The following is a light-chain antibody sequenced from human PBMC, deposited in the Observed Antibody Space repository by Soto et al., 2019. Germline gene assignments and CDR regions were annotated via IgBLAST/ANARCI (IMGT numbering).Light chain of an antibody. V-gene: IGLV2-14*01. J-gene: IGLJ3*02. CDR2: EVS. CDR3: SSYTSSSTLGV. Sequence: QSALTQPASVSGSPGQSITICCTGTSSDVGDYNYVSWYQQHPGKAPKLMIYEVSKRPSGVSNRFSGSKSGDTASLTISGLQAEDEADYYCSSYTSSSTLGVFGGGTKLTVL. CDR1: SSDVGDYNY.